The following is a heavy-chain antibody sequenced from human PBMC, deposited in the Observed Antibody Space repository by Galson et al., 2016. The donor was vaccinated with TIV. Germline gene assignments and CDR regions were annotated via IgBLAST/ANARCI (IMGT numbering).Heavy chain of an antibody. CDR1: GYTFTRFG. D-gene: IGHD3-22*01. CDR2: ISAYNGHT. J-gene: IGHJ4*02. CDR3: GRVGPFQFDSSRFTAN. V-gene: IGHV1-18*01. Sequence: SVKVSCKAFGYTFTRFGMTWVRQAPGQGLEWVGWISAYNGHTNYAQKFQGRVTMTTDKSTGTAYLELRSLRSDETAVYFCGRVGPFQFDSSRFTANWGQGPLVTVSA.